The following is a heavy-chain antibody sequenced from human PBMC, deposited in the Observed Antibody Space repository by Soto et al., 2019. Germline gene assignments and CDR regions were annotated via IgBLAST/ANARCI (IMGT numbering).Heavy chain of an antibody. CDR2: ISDSGSTT. D-gene: IGHD1-26*01. V-gene: IGHV3-23*01. CDR1: GFTFTSYA. J-gene: IGHJ6*01. CDR3: AKVSLGAATITDYYYYGLDV. Sequence: EVQLLESGGGLVQPGGSLRLSCAASGFTFTSYAVTWVRQAPGKGLEWVSGISDSGSTTYYADSVKGRFTISRDNSKNTLYLQMNSLRADDTAVYYCAKVSLGAATITDYYYYGLDVWGQGNPGHRLL.